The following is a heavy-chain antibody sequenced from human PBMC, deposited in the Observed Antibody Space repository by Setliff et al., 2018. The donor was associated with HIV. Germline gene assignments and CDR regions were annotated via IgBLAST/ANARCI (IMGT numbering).Heavy chain of an antibody. D-gene: IGHD3-16*01. Sequence: SATLSLTCTVSGASISGYYWSWIRQPPGKELQWIGYIHYTGSTNYNPSLQSRITVSLDMSKSQFSLKLSSVTAADTAFYYCARGGPNWFDPWGPGTLVTVSS. V-gene: IGHV4-59*13. CDR3: ARGGPNWFDP. CDR2: IHYTGST. CDR1: GASISGYY. J-gene: IGHJ5*02.